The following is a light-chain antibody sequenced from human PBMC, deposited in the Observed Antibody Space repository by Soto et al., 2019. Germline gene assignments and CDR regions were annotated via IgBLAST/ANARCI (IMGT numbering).Light chain of an antibody. Sequence: DIQMTQSPSALSASVGDRVTISCRATQNIGTFLSWYQQRPGRAPNLLIYAASRLQSGVPSRFSGSGSGTNYILTIIGLQPEDFATYFCQQRYTSLCAFGPGTTVAVK. CDR3: QQRYTSLCA. CDR1: QNIGTF. CDR2: AAS. J-gene: IGKJ3*01. V-gene: IGKV1-39*01.